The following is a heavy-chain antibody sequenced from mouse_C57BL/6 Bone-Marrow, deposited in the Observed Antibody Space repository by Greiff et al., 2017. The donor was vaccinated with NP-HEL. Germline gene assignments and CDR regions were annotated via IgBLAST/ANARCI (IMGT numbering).Heavy chain of an antibody. CDR2: IDPEDGEP. V-gene: IGHV14-2*01. Sequence: EVKLQESGAELVKPGASVKLSCTASGFNIKDYYMHWVKQRTEQGLEWIGRIDPEDGEPKYAPKFQGKATITADTSSNTAYLQLSSLTSEDTAVYYCARITTVVAHCYFDVWGTGTTVTVSS. J-gene: IGHJ1*03. D-gene: IGHD1-1*01. CDR1: GFNIKDYY. CDR3: ARITTVVAHCYFDV.